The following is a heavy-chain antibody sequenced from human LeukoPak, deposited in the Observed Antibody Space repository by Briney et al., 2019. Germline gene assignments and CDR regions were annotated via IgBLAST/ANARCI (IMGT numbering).Heavy chain of an antibody. V-gene: IGHV4-39*01. D-gene: IGHD6-13*01. J-gene: IGHJ5*02. CDR2: IYYSGST. CDR1: GGSISSSSYY. Sequence: SETLSLTRTVSGGSISSSSYYWGWIRQPPGKGLEWIGSIYYSGSTYYNPSLKSRVTISVDTSKNQFSLKLSSVTAADTAVYYCAGYSSSWPRSPYNWFDPWGQGTLVTVSS. CDR3: AGYSSSWPRSPYNWFDP.